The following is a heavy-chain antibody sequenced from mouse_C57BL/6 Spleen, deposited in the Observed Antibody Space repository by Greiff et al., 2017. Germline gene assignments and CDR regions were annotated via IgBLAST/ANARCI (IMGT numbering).Heavy chain of an antibody. V-gene: IGHV1-55*01. CDR3: ARLGDDGSYFDY. CDR1: GYTFTSYW. J-gene: IGHJ2*01. CDR2: IYPGSGST. Sequence: QVQLQQPGAELVKPGASVKMSCKASGYTFTSYWITWVKQRPGQGLEWIGDIYPGSGSTNYNEKFKSKATLTVDTSSSTAYMQLSSLTSDDSAVYYCARLGDDGSYFDYWGQGTTLTVSS.